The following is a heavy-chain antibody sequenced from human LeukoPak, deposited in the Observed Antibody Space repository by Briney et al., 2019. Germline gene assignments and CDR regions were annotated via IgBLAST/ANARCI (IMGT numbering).Heavy chain of an antibody. V-gene: IGHV3-30*03. CDR3: VTGSYLGPFDY. J-gene: IGHJ4*02. D-gene: IGHD1-26*01. CDR1: GFTFSSYG. CDR2: ISCDGSNK. Sequence: PGGSLRLSCAASGFTFSSYGMHWVRQAPGKGLEWVAVISCDGSNKYYADSVKGRFTISKDNSENTLELQMNSLRTEDTAVYYCVTGSYLGPFDYWGQGTLVTVSS.